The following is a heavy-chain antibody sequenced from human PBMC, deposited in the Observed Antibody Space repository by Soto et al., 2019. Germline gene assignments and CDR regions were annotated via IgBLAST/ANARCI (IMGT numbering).Heavy chain of an antibody. CDR1: GFSLTTSGVG. D-gene: IGHD3-3*01. J-gene: IGHJ4*02. CDR3: AHRILRTVFGLVTTTAIYFDF. Sequence: QITLNESGPTVVKPAETLTLTCTFSGFSLTTSGVGVGWIRQSPGQAPEWLALIYWDDDKRYSASLKSRLTITKDTSKNQVVLTMASVDPADTATYSCAHRILRTVFGLVTTTAIYFDFWGQGTPVVVSS. CDR2: IYWDDDK. V-gene: IGHV2-5*02.